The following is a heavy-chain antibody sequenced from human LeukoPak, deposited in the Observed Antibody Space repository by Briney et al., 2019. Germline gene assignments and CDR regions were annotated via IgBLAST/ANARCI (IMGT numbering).Heavy chain of an antibody. CDR2: ISYDGSNK. J-gene: IGHJ4*02. D-gene: IGHD4-17*01. V-gene: IGHV3-30*18. CDR3: AKDIYGDYIPSFDY. CDR1: GFTFSSYG. Sequence: GGSLRLSCAASGFTFSSYGMHWVRQAPGKGLEWVAVISYDGSNKYYADSVKGRFTISRDNSKNTLYLQMNSLRTEDTAVYYCAKDIYGDYIPSFDYWGQGTLVTVSS.